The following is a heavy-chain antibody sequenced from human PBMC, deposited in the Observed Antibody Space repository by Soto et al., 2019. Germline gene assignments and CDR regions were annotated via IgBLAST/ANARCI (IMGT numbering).Heavy chain of an antibody. D-gene: IGHD2-15*01. CDR3: ARHPRGDGGIYYYYGMDV. CDR1: GGTFISYA. CDR2: IIPIFGTA. Sequence: QVQLVQSGAEVKKPGSSVKVSCKASGGTFISYAISWVRQAPGQGLEWMGGIIPIFGTANYAQKFQGRGTITADESTSTAYMELSSLRAEDTAVYYCARHPRGDGGIYYYYGMDVWGQGTTVTVSS. V-gene: IGHV1-69*01. J-gene: IGHJ6*02.